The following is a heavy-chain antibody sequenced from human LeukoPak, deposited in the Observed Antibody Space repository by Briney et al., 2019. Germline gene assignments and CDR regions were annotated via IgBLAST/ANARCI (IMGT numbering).Heavy chain of an antibody. CDR1: GGSFSGYY. CDR3: ARGFAFDI. CDR2: INHSGST. J-gene: IGHJ3*02. Sequence: SETLSLTCAVYGGSFSGYYWSWIRQPPGKGLEWIGEINHSGSTNYNPSLKSRVTISVDTSKNQFSLKLSSVTAADTAVYYCARGFAFDIWGQGTMVTVSS. V-gene: IGHV4-34*01.